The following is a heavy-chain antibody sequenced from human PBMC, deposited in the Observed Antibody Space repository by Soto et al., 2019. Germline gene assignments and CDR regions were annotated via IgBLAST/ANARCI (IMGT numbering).Heavy chain of an antibody. D-gene: IGHD2-2*01. Sequence: PGGSLRLSCAASGFTVSSNYMSWVRQAPGKGLEWVSVIYSGGSTYYADSVKGRFTISRDNSKNTLYLQMNSLRAEDTAVYYCAKDPYCSSTSCYGDYWGQGTLVTVSS. CDR1: GFTVSSNY. CDR2: IYSGGST. J-gene: IGHJ4*02. CDR3: AKDPYCSSTSCYGDY. V-gene: IGHV3-66*01.